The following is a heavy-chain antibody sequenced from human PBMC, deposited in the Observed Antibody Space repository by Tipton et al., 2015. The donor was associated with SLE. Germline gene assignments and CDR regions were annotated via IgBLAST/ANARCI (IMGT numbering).Heavy chain of an antibody. J-gene: IGHJ5*02. V-gene: IGHV4-59*11. CDR1: GDSISGQY. CDR2: IYYSGTT. CDR3: ARGGASSKWLDP. Sequence: TLSLTCTVSGDSISGQYWSGIRQPPGKGLEWIGYIYYSGTTNYNPSLKRRVTISVDTSKNQFSLKLTSETAPNTAVYYCARGGASSKWLDPWGQGILVTVSS. D-gene: IGHD6-6*01.